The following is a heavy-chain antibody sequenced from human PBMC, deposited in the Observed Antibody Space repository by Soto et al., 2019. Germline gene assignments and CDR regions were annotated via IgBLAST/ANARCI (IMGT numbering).Heavy chain of an antibody. CDR2: VTFEGSNK. J-gene: IGHJ6*03. CDR3: ARDWGVGVIQGAPLDI. CDR1: GFTFSSYG. Sequence: GSLRLSCAASGFTFSSYGMHWVRQAPGKGLEWVAVVTFEGSNKYYADSVRGRFTISRDNSKNTLYLQMNSLRAEDTAVYYCARDWGVGVIQGAPLDIGGKGKRFTAPS. V-gene: IGHV3-30*03. D-gene: IGHD3-10*01.